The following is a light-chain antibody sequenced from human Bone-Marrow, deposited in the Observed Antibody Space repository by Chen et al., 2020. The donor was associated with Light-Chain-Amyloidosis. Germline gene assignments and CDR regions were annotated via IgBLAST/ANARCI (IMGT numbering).Light chain of an antibody. CDR2: DTS. J-gene: IGKJ4*01. Sequence: EIVLTQSPDTLCLSPGERATLSCRASQSVSNYLAWYQQRPGQAPRLLIYDTSNRAPGIPARFSGCGSGTDFTLTISSLQPEDFAIYYCQQRQAWPITFGGGTNVEIK. CDR3: QQRQAWPIT. V-gene: IGKV3-11*01. CDR1: QSVSNY.